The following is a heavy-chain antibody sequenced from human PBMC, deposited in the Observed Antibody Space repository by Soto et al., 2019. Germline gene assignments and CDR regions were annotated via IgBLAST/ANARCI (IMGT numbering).Heavy chain of an antibody. CDR3: ARSTAAASYYYYGMDV. D-gene: IGHD6-6*01. CDR2: MNPNSGNT. Sequence: ASVKVSCKASGYTFTSYDINWVRQATGQGLEWMGWMNPNSGNTGYAQKFQGRVTMTRNTSISTAYMELSSLRSEDTAVYYCARSTAAASYYYYGMDVWGKGTRVTVSS. J-gene: IGHJ6*04. CDR1: GYTFTSYD. V-gene: IGHV1-8*01.